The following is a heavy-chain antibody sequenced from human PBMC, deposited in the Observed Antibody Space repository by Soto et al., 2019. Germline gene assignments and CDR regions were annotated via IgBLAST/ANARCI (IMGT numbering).Heavy chain of an antibody. CDR1: GFIFSDHY. Sequence: PGGSLRLSCAASGFIFSDHYMDWVRQAPGKGLEWVGFIRSKAYGGTTEYAASVKGRFTISRDDSKSIAYLQMNSLKTEDTAVYYCARAPIIPGFFDYWGQGTLVTVSS. CDR3: ARAPIIPGFFDY. CDR2: IRSKAYGGTT. V-gene: IGHV3-49*04. D-gene: IGHD3-10*01. J-gene: IGHJ4*02.